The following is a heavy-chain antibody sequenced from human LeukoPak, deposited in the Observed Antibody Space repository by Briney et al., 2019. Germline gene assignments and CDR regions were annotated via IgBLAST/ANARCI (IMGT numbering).Heavy chain of an antibody. V-gene: IGHV3-30*02. CDR1: GFAFSACG. Sequence: GGSLRLSCAASGFAFSACGMHWVRQAPGKGLEWVAFIRYDGTGKFYADSVKGRFTISRDNAKNSLYLQLSSLRVEDTAVYYCARVRGTYCLDYWGQGTLVTVSS. CDR2: IRYDGTGK. J-gene: IGHJ4*02. CDR3: ARVRGTYCLDY. D-gene: IGHD1-26*01.